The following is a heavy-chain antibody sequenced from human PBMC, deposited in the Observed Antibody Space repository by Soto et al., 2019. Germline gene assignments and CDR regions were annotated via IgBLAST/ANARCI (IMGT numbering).Heavy chain of an antibody. Sequence: PSXTLSLTCAVYGGSLSGYYWSWIRQPPVKGLEWIGEINHSGSTNYNPSLKSRVTISVDTSKNQFSLKLSSVTAADTAVYYCARDYSYGYFRYYYGMDVWGQGTTVTVSS. CDR2: INHSGST. D-gene: IGHD5-18*01. CDR1: GGSLSGYY. J-gene: IGHJ6*02. CDR3: ARDYSYGYFRYYYGMDV. V-gene: IGHV4-34*01.